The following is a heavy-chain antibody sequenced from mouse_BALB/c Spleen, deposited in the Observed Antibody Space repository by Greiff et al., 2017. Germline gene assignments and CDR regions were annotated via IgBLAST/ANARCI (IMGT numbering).Heavy chain of an antibody. CDR3: ARAHDGNYEERAMDY. CDR1: GFTFTDYY. V-gene: IGHV7-3*02. CDR2: IRNKANGYTT. J-gene: IGHJ4*01. D-gene: IGHD2-1*01. Sequence: EVMLVESGGGLVQPGGSLRLSCATSGFTFTDYYMSWVRQPPGKALEWLGFIRNKANGYTTEYSASVKGRFTISRDNSQSILYLQMNTLRAEDSATYYCARAHDGNYEERAMDYWGQGTSVTVSS.